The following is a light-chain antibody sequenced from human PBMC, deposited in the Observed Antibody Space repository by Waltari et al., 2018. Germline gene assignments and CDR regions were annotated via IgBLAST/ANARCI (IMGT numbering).Light chain of an antibody. CDR2: DVN. J-gene: IGLJ1*01. Sequence: QSALTQPASVSGSPGQSTTISCTGTSSDVGGYNYVTWYQQHPGKAPKVMIYDVNNRPSGVSNRFSGSKSGNTASLTISGLQAEDEADYYCGSYTSSTTPYVFGTGTKVTVL. CDR3: GSYTSSTTPYV. CDR1: SSDVGGYNY. V-gene: IGLV2-14*01.